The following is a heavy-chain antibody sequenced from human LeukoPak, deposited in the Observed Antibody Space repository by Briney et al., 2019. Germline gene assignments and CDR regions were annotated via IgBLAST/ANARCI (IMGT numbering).Heavy chain of an antibody. J-gene: IGHJ4*02. V-gene: IGHV1-2*02. Sequence: GSVKVSCKASVGTFSSYAISGVGPAPGQGLAGMGWINPNSGGTNYAQKFQGRVTMTRDTSISTAYMEMSRMRSDDTAVYYCEREVDTAMVLDYWGQGTLVTVSS. D-gene: IGHD5-18*01. CDR2: INPNSGGT. CDR3: EREVDTAMVLDY. CDR1: VGTFSSYA.